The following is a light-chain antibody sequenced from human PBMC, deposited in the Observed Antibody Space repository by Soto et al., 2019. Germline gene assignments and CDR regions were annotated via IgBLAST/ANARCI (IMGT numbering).Light chain of an antibody. CDR2: KVS. CDR3: MKGTHWPPYT. Sequence: DVVMTQSPLSLPVTLGQPASISCRSSQSLAYSDGNTYLNWFQQRPGQSPRRLIYKVSNRDSGVPDRFSGSGSGTDLTLKISRVEAEDVGVYYCMKGTHWPPYTFGQGTKLEIK. CDR1: QSLAYSDGNTY. J-gene: IGKJ2*01. V-gene: IGKV2-30*01.